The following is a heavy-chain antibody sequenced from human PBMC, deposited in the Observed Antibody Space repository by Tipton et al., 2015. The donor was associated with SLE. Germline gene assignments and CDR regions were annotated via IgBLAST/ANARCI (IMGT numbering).Heavy chain of an antibody. CDR3: ARVEDYYDSSGD. D-gene: IGHD3-22*01. CDR2: IYYSGST. CDR1: GGSISSSSYY. J-gene: IGHJ4*02. V-gene: IGHV4-39*07. Sequence: TLSLTCTVSGGSISSSSYYWGWIRQPPGKGLEWIGSIYYSGSTYYNPSLKSRVTISVDTSKNQFSLKLSSVTAADTAVYYCARVEDYYDSSGDWGQGTPVTVSS.